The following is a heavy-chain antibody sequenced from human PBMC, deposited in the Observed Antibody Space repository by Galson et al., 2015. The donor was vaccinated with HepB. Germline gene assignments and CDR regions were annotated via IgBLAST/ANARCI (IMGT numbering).Heavy chain of an antibody. CDR3: ARDESSGWLTNYYYYGMDV. D-gene: IGHD6-19*01. CDR2: ISSSSSYI. V-gene: IGHV3-21*01. Sequence: SLRLSCAASGFTFSSYAMSWVRQAPGKGLEWVSSISSSSSYIYYADSVKGRFTISRDNAKNSLYLQMNSLRAEDTAVYYCARDESSGWLTNYYYYGMDVWGQGTTVTVSS. J-gene: IGHJ6*02. CDR1: GFTFSSYA.